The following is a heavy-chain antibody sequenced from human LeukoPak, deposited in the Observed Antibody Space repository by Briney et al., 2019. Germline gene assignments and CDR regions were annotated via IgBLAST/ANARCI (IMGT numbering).Heavy chain of an antibody. V-gene: IGHV3-20*04. CDR3: ARDGGHTVTGGFDY. J-gene: IGHJ4*02. CDR2: INWNGGST. Sequence: GGSLRLSCAASGFTFDDYGMSWVRQAPGKGLEWVSGINWNGGSTGYADSVKGRFTISRDNAKNSLYLQMNSLRAEDTALYYCARDGGHTVTGGFDYWGQGTLVTVPS. D-gene: IGHD4-17*01. CDR1: GFTFDDYG.